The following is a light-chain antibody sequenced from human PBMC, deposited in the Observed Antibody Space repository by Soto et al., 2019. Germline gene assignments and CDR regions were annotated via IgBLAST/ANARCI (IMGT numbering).Light chain of an antibody. Sequence: EIVMTQSPATLSVSPGERATLSCRASQNVRSNLAWYQQKHGQAPRLLIYDASTRATGIPARFSGSGSGTEFTLTISSLQSEDFAVYYCQQYDNWPALTFGGGSKVEFK. CDR3: QQYDNWPALT. CDR2: DAS. CDR1: QNVRSN. V-gene: IGKV3-15*01. J-gene: IGKJ4*01.